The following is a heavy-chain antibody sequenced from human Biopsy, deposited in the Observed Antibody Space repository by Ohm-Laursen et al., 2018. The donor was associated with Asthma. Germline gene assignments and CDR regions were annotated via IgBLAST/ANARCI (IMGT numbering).Heavy chain of an antibody. CDR3: VRAVRNEQWLAPFDY. V-gene: IGHV4-59*01. J-gene: IGHJ4*02. CDR1: GGSISSFY. CDR2: VYWTGST. Sequence: SETLSLTCSVYGGSISSFYWSWTRQSPEKGLEWMGYVYWTGSTNYNPSLKSRITMSVDTSKNRMFLELTSVTAADTAIYYCVRAVRNEQWLAPFDYWGQGKPATVSS. D-gene: IGHD6-19*01.